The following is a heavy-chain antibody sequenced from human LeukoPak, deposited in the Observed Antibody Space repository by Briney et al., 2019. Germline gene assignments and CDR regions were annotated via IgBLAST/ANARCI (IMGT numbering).Heavy chain of an antibody. CDR1: GYTFTGYY. J-gene: IGHJ5*02. CDR2: MNPNSGGT. D-gene: IGHD2-2*01. V-gene: IGHV1-2*02. Sequence: ASVKVSCKASGYTFTGYYMHWVRQAPGQGLEWMGWMNPNSGGTNYAQKFQGRVTMTRDTSISTAYMELSRLRSDDTAVYYCARGGGLGYCSSTSCYWFDPWGQGTLVTVSS. CDR3: ARGGGLGYCSSTSCYWFDP.